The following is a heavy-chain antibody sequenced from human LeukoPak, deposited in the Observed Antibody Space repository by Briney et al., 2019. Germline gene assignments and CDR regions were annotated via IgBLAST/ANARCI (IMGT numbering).Heavy chain of an antibody. V-gene: IGHV4-4*07. J-gene: IGHJ3*02. D-gene: IGHD3-10*01. Sequence: SETLSLTCTVSGGSINSYWSWIRQPAGKGLEWIGRISGSGTITYNPALQSRLSISIDTSKNQFSLKLMSVTAADTAVYYCARDWGVAGAFDIWGQGTMVTVSS. CDR2: ISGSGTI. CDR3: ARDWGVAGAFDI. CDR1: GGSINSY.